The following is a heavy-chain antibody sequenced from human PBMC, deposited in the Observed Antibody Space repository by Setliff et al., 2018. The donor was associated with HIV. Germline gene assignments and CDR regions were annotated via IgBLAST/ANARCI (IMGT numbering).Heavy chain of an antibody. CDR2: VNPKSGDA. J-gene: IGHJ2*01. V-gene: IGHV1-8*03. CDR1: GCTFTRSD. CDR3: ARSGPRDYDYWNNQPRRYFDL. D-gene: IGHD3-16*01. Sequence: ASVKVSCKASGCTFTRSDINWVRQAMGHGLEWMGWVNPKSGDAGHTQKFQDRLTITRNTSTNTVYMELGGLTPEDTAVYFCARSGPRDYDYWNNQPRRYFDLWGRGTPVTVS.